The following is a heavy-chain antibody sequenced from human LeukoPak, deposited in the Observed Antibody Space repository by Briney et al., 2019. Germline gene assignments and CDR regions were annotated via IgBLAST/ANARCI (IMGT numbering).Heavy chain of an antibody. CDR3: ARDRGAMAPLDY. V-gene: IGHV3-7*03. CDR2: IKQDGSEK. D-gene: IGHD3-10*01. J-gene: IGHJ4*02. CDR1: GFTFSSYW. Sequence: GGPLRLSCAASGFTFSSYWMSWVRQAPGKGLEGVANIKQDGSEKYYVDSVKGRFTISGDNAKNSLYLQMNSLRAEDTAVYYCARDRGAMAPLDYWGQGTLVTVSS.